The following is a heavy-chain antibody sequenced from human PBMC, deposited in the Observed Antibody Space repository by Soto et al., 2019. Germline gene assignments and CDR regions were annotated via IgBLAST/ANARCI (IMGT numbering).Heavy chain of an antibody. D-gene: IGHD2-8*01. Sequence: LSLTCTVSGDSISSAGYSWGWIRQPPGKGLEYIGTIYYSGNTYYNSSLMSRVTISVDTSKNQFSLKLSSVTAADTAVYYCARHGAGVYYYYYGMDVWGQGTKVTVSS. V-gene: IGHV4-39*01. CDR3: ARHGAGVYYYYYGMDV. CDR1: GDSISSAGYS. CDR2: IYYSGNT. J-gene: IGHJ6*02.